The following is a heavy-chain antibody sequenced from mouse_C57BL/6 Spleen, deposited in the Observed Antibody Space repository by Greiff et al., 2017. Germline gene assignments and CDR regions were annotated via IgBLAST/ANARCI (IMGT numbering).Heavy chain of an antibody. J-gene: IGHJ4*01. CDR2: LRSKSNNYAT. D-gene: IGHD2-4*01. CDR3: VRHANDYGAMDY. V-gene: IGHV10-1*01. CDR1: GFSFNTYA. Sequence: EVQLVESGGGLVQPKGSLQLSCAASGFSFNTYAMNWVRQAPGKGLEWVARLRSKSNNYATYSADSVKDRFTISRDDSESMLYLQMNNLKTKDTAMYYCVRHANDYGAMDYGGQATSVTVSS.